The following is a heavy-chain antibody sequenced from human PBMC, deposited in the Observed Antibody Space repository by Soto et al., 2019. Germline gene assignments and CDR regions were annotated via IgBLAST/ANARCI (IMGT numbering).Heavy chain of an antibody. D-gene: IGHD3-22*01. CDR2: IYWNDDK. CDR1: GFSLSTSGVG. CDR3: AHRPPHPEYYYDSSGYPVAFDI. V-gene: IGHV2-5*01. J-gene: IGHJ3*02. Sequence: QITLKESGPTLVKPTQTLTLTCTFSGFSLSTSGVGVGWIRQPPGKALEWLALIYWNDDKRYSPSLKSRLTITKDTSKNQVVLTMTNMDPVDTATYYCAHRPPHPEYYYDSSGYPVAFDIWGQGTMVTVSS.